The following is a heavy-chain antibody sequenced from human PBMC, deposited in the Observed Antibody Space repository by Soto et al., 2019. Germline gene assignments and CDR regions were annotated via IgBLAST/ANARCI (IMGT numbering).Heavy chain of an antibody. CDR1: GFTFSSYA. V-gene: IGHV3-23*01. CDR2: ISGSGGST. CDR3: AKASGQLQGFNAFDY. D-gene: IGHD2-8*02. J-gene: IGHJ4*02. Sequence: GGSLRLSCAASGFTFSSYAMSWVRQAPGKGLEWVSAISGSGGSTYYADSVKGRFTISRDNSKNTLYLQMNSLRAEDTAVYYCAKASGQLQGFNAFDYWGQGTLVTVSS.